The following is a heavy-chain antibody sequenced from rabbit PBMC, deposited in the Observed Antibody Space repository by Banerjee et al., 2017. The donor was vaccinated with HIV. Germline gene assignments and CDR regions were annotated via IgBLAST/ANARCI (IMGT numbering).Heavy chain of an antibody. CDR3: ARGYDDYDARLDL. Sequence: QSLEETGGGLVQPGGSLTLSCKASGFDFSVYYMSWVRQAPGKGLEWIGYIDPVFGSTYYANWVNGRFTISSHNAQNTLYLQLNSLAAADTATYFCARGYDDYDARLDLWGQGTLVTVS. D-gene: IGHD2-1*01. CDR1: GFDFSVYY. CDR2: IDPVFGST. J-gene: IGHJ3*01. V-gene: IGHV1S7*01.